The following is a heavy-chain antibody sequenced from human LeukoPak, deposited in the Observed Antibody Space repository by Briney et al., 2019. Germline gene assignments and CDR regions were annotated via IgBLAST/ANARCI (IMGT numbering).Heavy chain of an antibody. CDR2: IKKDGSEK. J-gene: IGHJ6*04. CDR3: AREGEDTAMIAWAV. V-gene: IGHV3-7*01. CDR1: GFTLSSYW. Sequence: GGSLRLSCAAAGFTLSSYWMSWVRQAPGKGLEWVANIKKDGSEKYYVDSVKGRFTISRDNAKNSLYLQMNSLRAEDTAVYYCAREGEDTAMIAWAVWGKGTTVTVSS. D-gene: IGHD5-18*01.